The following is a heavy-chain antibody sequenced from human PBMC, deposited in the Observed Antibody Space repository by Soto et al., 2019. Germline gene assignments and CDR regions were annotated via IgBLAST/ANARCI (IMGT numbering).Heavy chain of an antibody. D-gene: IGHD1-7*01. CDR1: EFTFRSYW. CDR3: ARSLPGTYGAFDL. Sequence: EVQLVDSGGGLVQPGGSLRLSCAASEFTFRSYWMHWVRQSPGKGLVWVSRISGDGSSTSYADSVKGRFTISRDNAKNTMNLQMDSLRAEDTAVYYGARSLPGTYGAFDLWGQGTMVTVSS. J-gene: IGHJ3*01. CDR2: ISGDGSST. V-gene: IGHV3-74*01.